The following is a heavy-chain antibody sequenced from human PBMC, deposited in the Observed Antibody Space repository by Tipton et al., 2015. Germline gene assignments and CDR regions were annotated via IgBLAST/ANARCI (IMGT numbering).Heavy chain of an antibody. CDR1: GFTFDDYT. J-gene: IGHJ6*02. CDR2: ISWDGGST. Sequence: SLRLSCAASGFTFDDYTMHWVRQAPGKGLEWVSLISWDGGSTYYADSVEGRFTVSRDNSNNSLYLQMNSLRSEDTALYYCVKDMGNWKGEHYYGMDVWGQGTTVTVSS. D-gene: IGHD1-1*01. V-gene: IGHV3-43*01. CDR3: VKDMGNWKGEHYYGMDV.